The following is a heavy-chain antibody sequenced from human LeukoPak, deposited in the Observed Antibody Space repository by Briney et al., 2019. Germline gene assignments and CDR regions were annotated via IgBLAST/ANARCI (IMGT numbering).Heavy chain of an antibody. J-gene: IGHJ5*02. V-gene: IGHV4-31*02. CDR3: ARDGRENWFDP. CDR1: GFTFSSYGMN. CDR2: IYYSGST. D-gene: IGHD5-24*01. Sequence: LRLSCAASGFTFSSYGMNMNWVRQAPGKGLEWIGYIYYSGSTYYNPSLKSRVTISVDTSKNQFSLKLSSVTAADTAVYYCARDGRENWFDPWGQGTLVTVSS.